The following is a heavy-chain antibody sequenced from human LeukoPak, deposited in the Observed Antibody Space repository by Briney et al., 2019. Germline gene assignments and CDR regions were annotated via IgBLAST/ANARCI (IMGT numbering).Heavy chain of an antibody. CDR2: IYYSGST. D-gene: IGHD3-22*01. J-gene: IGHJ4*02. CDR3: ARYYDSSGYYRYFDY. Sequence: SETLSLTCTVSGGSISSGGYYWSWIRQHPGEGLEWIGYIYYSGSTYYNPSLKSRVTISVDTSKNQFSLKLSSVTAADTAVYYCARYYDSSGYYRYFDYWGQGTLVTVSS. CDR1: GGSISSGGYY. V-gene: IGHV4-31*03.